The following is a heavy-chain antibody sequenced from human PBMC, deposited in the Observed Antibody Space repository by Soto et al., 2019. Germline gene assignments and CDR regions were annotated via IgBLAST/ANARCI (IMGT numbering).Heavy chain of an antibody. CDR3: AKDGLMRGNYYYYYYYMDV. Sequence: PGGSLRLSCAASGFTFSSYAMSWVRQAPGKGLEWVSAISGSGGSTYYADSVKGRFTISRDNSKNTLYLQMNSLRAEDTAVYYCAKDGLMRGNYYYYYYYMDVWGKGTTVTVSS. D-gene: IGHD1-7*01. CDR1: GFTFSSYA. CDR2: ISGSGGST. J-gene: IGHJ6*03. V-gene: IGHV3-23*01.